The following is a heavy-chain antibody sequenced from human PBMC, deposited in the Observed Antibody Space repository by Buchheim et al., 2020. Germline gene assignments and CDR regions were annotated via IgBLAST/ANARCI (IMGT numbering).Heavy chain of an antibody. CDR3: ARDLRVVLAMATSGYFDY. CDR2: INPSGGST. CDR1: GYTFTSYY. J-gene: IGHJ4*02. V-gene: IGHV1-46*01. Sequence: QVQLVQSGAEVKKPGASVKVSCKASGYTFTSYYMHWVRQAPGQGLEWMGIINPSGGSTSYAQKFQGRVTMTRDTSTSTVYMELSSLRSEDTAVYYCARDLRVVLAMATSGYFDYWGQGTL. D-gene: IGHD5-18*01.